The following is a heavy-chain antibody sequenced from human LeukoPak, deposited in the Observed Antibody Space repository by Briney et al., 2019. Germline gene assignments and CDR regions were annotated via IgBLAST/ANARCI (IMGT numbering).Heavy chain of an antibody. J-gene: IGHJ4*02. CDR1: GGSFSGYY. CDR3: ARERAPGVPGRD. CDR2: INHSGST. V-gene: IGHV4-34*01. D-gene: IGHD3-10*01. Sequence: SETLSLTCAVYGGSFSGYYWSWIRQPPGKGLEWIGEINHSGSTNYNPSLKSRVTISVDTSKNQFSLKLSSVTAADTAVYYCARERAPGVPGRDWGQGTLVTVSS.